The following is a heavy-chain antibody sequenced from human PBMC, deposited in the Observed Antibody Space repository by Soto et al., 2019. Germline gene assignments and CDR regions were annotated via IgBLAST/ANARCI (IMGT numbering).Heavy chain of an antibody. CDR3: ARDADTTGYYSHFAL. V-gene: IGHV3-33*08. D-gene: IGHD3-9*01. Sequence: QVQLVESGGGVVQPGGSLRLSCAASGFTFSYYGFHWVRQAPGKGLEWVAVMHTGGNEKYYVDSVKGRFTVSRDDSRNMVYLEMSGLRAEDAAEYFCARDADTTGYYSHFALWGGGALVAVS. CDR1: GFTFSYYG. J-gene: IGHJ4*02. CDR2: MHTGGNEK.